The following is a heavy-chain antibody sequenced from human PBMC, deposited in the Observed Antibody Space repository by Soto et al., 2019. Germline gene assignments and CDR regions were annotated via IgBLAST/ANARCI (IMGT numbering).Heavy chain of an antibody. Sequence: QVQLQESGPGLVKASDTLSVTCTVSGGSISSYYWRWIRQPPGQGLEWIGYIYHTRTSEYNPSLKTPVTISVDTSKNQFSLTLRSVTAADTAVYYCARGRGFGEHYFDSWGQGALVTASS. V-gene: IGHV4-59*13. CDR2: IYHTRTS. CDR3: ARGRGFGEHYFDS. D-gene: IGHD3-10*01. CDR1: GGSISSYY. J-gene: IGHJ4*02.